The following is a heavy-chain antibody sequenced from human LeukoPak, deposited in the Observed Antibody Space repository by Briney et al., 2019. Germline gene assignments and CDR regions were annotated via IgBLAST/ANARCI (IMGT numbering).Heavy chain of an antibody. Sequence: PSETLSLTYTVSGGSISSSSYYWGWIRQPPGKGLEWIGSIYYSGSTYYNPSLKSRVTISVDTSKNQFSLKLSSVTAADTAVYYCARRGVAGTFYWGQGTLVTVSS. CDR2: IYYSGST. D-gene: IGHD6-19*01. CDR1: GGSISSSSYY. CDR3: ARRGVAGTFY. J-gene: IGHJ4*02. V-gene: IGHV4-39*01.